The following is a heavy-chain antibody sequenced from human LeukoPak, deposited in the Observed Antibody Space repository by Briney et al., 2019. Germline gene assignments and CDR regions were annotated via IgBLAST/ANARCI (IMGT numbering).Heavy chain of an antibody. CDR2: ISGSSSTI. Sequence: GGSLRLSCAASGFTFSSYSMNWVRQAPGKGLEWVSYISGSSSTIYYADSVKGRFTISRDNAKNSLYLQMNSLRAEDTAVYYCARDLDILTGYYIGSFFDYWGQGTLVTASS. J-gene: IGHJ4*02. CDR1: GFTFSSYS. V-gene: IGHV3-48*01. D-gene: IGHD3-9*01. CDR3: ARDLDILTGYYIGSFFDY.